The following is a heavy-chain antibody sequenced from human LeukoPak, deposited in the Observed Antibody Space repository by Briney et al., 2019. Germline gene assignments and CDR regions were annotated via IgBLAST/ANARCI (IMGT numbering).Heavy chain of an antibody. J-gene: IGHJ4*02. D-gene: IGHD3-22*01. Sequence: ASVKVSCKVSGYTLTELSMHWVRQAPGKGLEWMGGFDPEDGETIYAQKFQGRVTMTEDTSTDTAYKELSSLRSEDTAVYYCATAADSYYYDSSGYPRPFDYWGQGTLVTVSS. CDR3: ATAADSYYYDSSGYPRPFDY. CDR2: FDPEDGET. CDR1: GYTLTELS. V-gene: IGHV1-24*01.